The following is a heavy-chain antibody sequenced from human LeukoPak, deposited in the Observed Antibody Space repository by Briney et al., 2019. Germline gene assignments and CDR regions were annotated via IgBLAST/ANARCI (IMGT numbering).Heavy chain of an antibody. D-gene: IGHD1-7*01. Sequence: GASVRVSCKASGYTFTGYYMHWVRQAPGQGLEWMGWINPNSGGTNYAQKFQGRVTMTRDTSISTAYMELSRLRSDDTAVYYCATLRNYEPFFDYWGQGTLVTVSS. CDR2: INPNSGGT. J-gene: IGHJ4*02. CDR3: ATLRNYEPFFDY. V-gene: IGHV1-2*02. CDR1: GYTFTGYY.